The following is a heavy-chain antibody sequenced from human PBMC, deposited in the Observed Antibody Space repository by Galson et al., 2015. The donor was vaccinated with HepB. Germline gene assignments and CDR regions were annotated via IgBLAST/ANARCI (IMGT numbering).Heavy chain of an antibody. CDR1: GFTFSSYG. J-gene: IGHJ4*02. Sequence: SLRLSCAASGFTFSSYGMHWVRQAPGKGLEWVAVISYDGSNKYYADSVKGRFTISRDNSKNTLYLQMNSLRAEDTAVYYCAKDMQVWGQGTLVTVSS. V-gene: IGHV3-30*18. D-gene: IGHD2-2*01. CDR3: AKDMQV. CDR2: ISYDGSNK.